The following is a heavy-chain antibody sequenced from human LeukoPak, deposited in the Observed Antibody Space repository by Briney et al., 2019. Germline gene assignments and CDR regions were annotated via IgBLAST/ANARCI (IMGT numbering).Heavy chain of an antibody. CDR2: IYYSGAT. CDR1: GYSISSGYY. V-gene: IGHV4-38-2*01. D-gene: IGHD2-2*01. Sequence: PSETLSLTCAVSGYSISSGYYWGWIRQPPGKGLEWIGTIYYSGATYYSPSLKSRVTISLDTSKNHFSLRLTSVTAADTAVYYCAKFGSTSGRGFDPWGQGTLVTVSS. J-gene: IGHJ5*02. CDR3: AKFGSTSGRGFDP.